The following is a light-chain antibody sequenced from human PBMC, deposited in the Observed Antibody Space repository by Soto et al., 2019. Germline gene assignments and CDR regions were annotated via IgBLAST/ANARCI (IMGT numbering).Light chain of an antibody. V-gene: IGKV3-20*01. CDR2: GAS. Sequence: ELGLTQSPGTLSLSPGERATLACRASQSVSSSYLACYQQKPGPAPRLLIYGASSRATGIPDRFSGSGSGTDFTITISRLEPEAFAVYYCNQYGSSPALTFGGGTKVEIK. CDR3: NQYGSSPALT. CDR1: QSVSSSY. J-gene: IGKJ4*01.